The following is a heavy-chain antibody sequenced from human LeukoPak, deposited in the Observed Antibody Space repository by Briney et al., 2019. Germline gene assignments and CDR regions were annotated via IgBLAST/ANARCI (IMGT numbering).Heavy chain of an antibody. CDR3: GRAVRTYDSSGDYLGAFAI. J-gene: IGHJ3*02. CDR2: ITSDGSST. Sequence: GGSLRLPCAASGFTFSTYWLHWVRQAPGKGLAWVSRITSDGSSTSYADSVKGRFTISRDNTKNTLYLQMKSLRAEDTAVYYCGRAVRTYDSSGDYLGAFAIGGQGTMVTVSS. V-gene: IGHV3-74*01. D-gene: IGHD3-22*01. CDR1: GFTFSTYW.